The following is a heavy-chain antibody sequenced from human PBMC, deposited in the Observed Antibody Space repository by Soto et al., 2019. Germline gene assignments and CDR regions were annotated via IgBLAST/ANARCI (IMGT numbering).Heavy chain of an antibody. D-gene: IGHD1-1*01. CDR3: AKEGPITNWYFDY. CDR2: ISYDGNVA. CDR1: GFTFSSYG. V-gene: IGHV3-30*18. Sequence: QVQLVESGGGVVQPGRSLRLSCAASGFTFSSYGMHWVRQAPGKGLEWVTVISYDGNVAYYADYVKGRFTISRDNSKNTLYLQMNSLITEDTAMYYCAKEGPITNWYFDYWGQGTLVTVSS. J-gene: IGHJ4*02.